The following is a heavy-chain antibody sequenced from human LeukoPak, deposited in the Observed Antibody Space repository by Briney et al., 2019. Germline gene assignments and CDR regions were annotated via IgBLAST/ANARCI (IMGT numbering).Heavy chain of an antibody. CDR1: GFTLSDHY. CDR2: ISSSGETI. Sequence: GGSLRPSCAASGFTLSDHYMDWIRQAPGKGLEWISYISSSGETIFYADSVKGRFTISRDNAKNSLYLQTNSLRAEDTAVYYCARDPYWGYYMDVWGKGTTVTVSS. V-gene: IGHV3-11*04. J-gene: IGHJ6*03. CDR3: ARDPYWGYYMDV. D-gene: IGHD7-27*01.